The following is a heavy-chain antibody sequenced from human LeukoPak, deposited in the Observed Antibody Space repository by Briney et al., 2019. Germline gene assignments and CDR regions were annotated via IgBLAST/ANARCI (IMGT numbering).Heavy chain of an antibody. Sequence: ASVTVSCKASGYTFTSYAMHWVRQAPGQRLEWMGWIDAGNGNTKYSQKFQGRVTITRDTSASTAYMELSSLRSEDTAVYYCASNNYDFWSGYKYYFDYWGQGTLVTVSS. J-gene: IGHJ4*02. CDR3: ASNNYDFWSGYKYYFDY. D-gene: IGHD3-3*01. CDR2: IDAGNGNT. V-gene: IGHV1-3*01. CDR1: GYTFTSYA.